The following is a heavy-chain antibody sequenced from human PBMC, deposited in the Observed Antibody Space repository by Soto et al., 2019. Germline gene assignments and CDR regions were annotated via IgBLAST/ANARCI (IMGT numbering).Heavy chain of an antibody. CDR1: GGSFSGND. Sequence: SETLSLTCAVYGGSFSGNDWSWIRQPPGRGLEWIGEINESGNTNYNPSLESRVTISVDRSKNQFSLTLNTVTAADTAVYYCARGPTSNYDTSGYYSYDFYGMDVWGQGTTVT. CDR3: ARGPTSNYDTSGYYSYDFYGMDV. J-gene: IGHJ6*02. V-gene: IGHV4-34*01. CDR2: INESGNT. D-gene: IGHD3-22*01.